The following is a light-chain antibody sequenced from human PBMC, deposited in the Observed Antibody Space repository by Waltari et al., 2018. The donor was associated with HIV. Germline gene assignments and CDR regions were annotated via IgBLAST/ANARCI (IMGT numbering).Light chain of an antibody. Sequence: DIQMTQFPSFVSASVGDRVTITCRASQGISDWLAWYQQKPGKPPKLLIHAASSLQGGVPSRFSGSESGTDFTLTISSLQPEDFATYYCQQANSFLQLTFGPGTKVDIK. V-gene: IGKV1-12*01. J-gene: IGKJ3*01. CDR1: QGISDW. CDR3: QQANSFLQLT. CDR2: AAS.